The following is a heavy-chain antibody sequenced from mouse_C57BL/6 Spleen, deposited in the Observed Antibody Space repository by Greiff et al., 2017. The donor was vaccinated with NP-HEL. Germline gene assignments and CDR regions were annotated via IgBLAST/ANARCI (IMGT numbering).Heavy chain of an antibody. Sequence: EVKLVESGGGLVQPKGSLKLSCAASGFSFNTYAMNWVRQAPGKGLEWVARIRSKSNNYATYYADSVKDRFTISRDDSESMLYLQMNNLKTEDTAMYYCVRHNGYLYYAMDYWGQGTSVTVSS. CDR1: GFSFNTYA. CDR2: IRSKSNNYAT. V-gene: IGHV10-1*01. D-gene: IGHD2-2*01. CDR3: VRHNGYLYYAMDY. J-gene: IGHJ4*01.